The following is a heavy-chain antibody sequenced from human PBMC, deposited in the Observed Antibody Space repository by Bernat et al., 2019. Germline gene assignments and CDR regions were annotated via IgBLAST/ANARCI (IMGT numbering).Heavy chain of an antibody. V-gene: IGHV4-39*01. CDR2: IYYSGST. J-gene: IGHJ6*02. CDR3: ARISGSYSKYYYYGMDV. D-gene: IGHD1-26*01. CDR1: GGSISSSSYY. Sequence: QLQLQESGPGLVKPSETLSLTCTVSGGSISSSSYYRGWIRQPPGKGLEWIGSIYYSGSTYYNPSLKSRVTISVDTSKNQFSLKLSSVTAADTAVYYCARISGSYSKYYYYGMDVWGQGTTVTVSS.